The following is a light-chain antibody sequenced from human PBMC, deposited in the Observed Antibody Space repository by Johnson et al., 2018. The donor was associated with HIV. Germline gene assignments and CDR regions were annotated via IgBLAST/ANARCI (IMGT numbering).Light chain of an antibody. CDR2: EDN. CDR1: SSNIGNNF. V-gene: IGLV1-51*02. CDR3: GIWDASLSPLYV. Sequence: QPVLTQPPSVSAAPGQKVTISCSGSSSNIGNNFVSWYQEFPGAAPKLLIYEDNKRPSGIPDRFSGSKSGATATLGITGLQTGDEADYYCGIWDASLSPLYVFGSGTTITVL. J-gene: IGLJ1*01.